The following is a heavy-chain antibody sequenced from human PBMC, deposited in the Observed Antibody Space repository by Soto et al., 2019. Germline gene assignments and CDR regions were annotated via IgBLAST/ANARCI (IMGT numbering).Heavy chain of an antibody. CDR3: ARDFFDSSDYTTNWFGP. D-gene: IGHD3-22*01. CDR2: IYHTGNA. V-gene: IGHV4-39*01. Sequence: PSETLSLTCSVSGDSISNSRFYWAWIRQPPGGGLEWIGSIYHTGNAYYNPSLKSRVTISVDTSKNQFSLKLTSVTAADAALYYCARDFFDSSDYTTNWFGPWGQGTLVTVSS. J-gene: IGHJ5*02. CDR1: GDSISNSRFY.